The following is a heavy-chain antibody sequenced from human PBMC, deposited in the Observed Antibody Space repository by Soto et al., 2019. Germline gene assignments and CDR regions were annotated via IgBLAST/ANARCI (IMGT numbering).Heavy chain of an antibody. CDR2: IYYSGST. D-gene: IGHD3-22*01. Sequence: QVQLQESGPGLVKPSETLSLTCTVSGGSISSYYWSWIRQPPGKGLEWIEDIYYSGSTNYNPSLKSRVTISVDTSKNQFSLKLSSVTAADTAVYYCARGKEYYYDSSGYYHWGQGSLVTVSS. V-gene: IGHV4-59*01. CDR1: GGSISSYY. J-gene: IGHJ5*02. CDR3: ARGKEYYYDSSGYYH.